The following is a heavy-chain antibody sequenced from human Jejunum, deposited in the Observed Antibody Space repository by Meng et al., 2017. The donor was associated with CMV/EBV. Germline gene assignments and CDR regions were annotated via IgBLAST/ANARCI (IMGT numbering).Heavy chain of an antibody. CDR2: IYSNGAT. CDR3: ARDMHREVVIQDY. J-gene: IGHJ4*02. V-gene: IGHV4-4*07. Sequence: VQLQESGPGLVKPSEPLSLTCTVSGGSISDYYWSWIRQPAGKGLEWIGRIYSNGATNYNPSLKSRVTMSVDTSKNQFSLKLSSVTAADTAVYFCARDMHREVVIQDYWGQGTLVTVSS. CDR1: GGSISDYY. D-gene: IGHD3-10*01.